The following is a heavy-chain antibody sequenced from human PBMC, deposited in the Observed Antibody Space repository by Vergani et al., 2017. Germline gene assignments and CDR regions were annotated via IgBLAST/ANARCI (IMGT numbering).Heavy chain of an antibody. CDR1: GFTFDDYA. J-gene: IGHJ4*02. V-gene: IGHV3-9*03. CDR2: ISWNSGSI. CDR3: AKDMGGYDYGPLDY. D-gene: IGHD5-12*01. Sequence: EVQLVESGGGLVQPGRSLRLSCAASGFTFDDYALHWVRQPPGKGLEWVSGISWNSGSIGYADSVKGRFTISRDNAKNSLYLQMNSLRAEDMALYYCAKDMGGYDYGPLDYWGQGTLVTVSS.